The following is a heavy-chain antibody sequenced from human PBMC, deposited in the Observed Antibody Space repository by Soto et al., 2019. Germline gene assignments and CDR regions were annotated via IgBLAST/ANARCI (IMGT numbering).Heavy chain of an antibody. CDR2: INAGNGNT. CDR1: GYTFTSYA. CDR3: ARDNGLIPDEIIYYYGSGSYYWFDP. J-gene: IGHJ5*02. Sequence: ASVKVSCKASGYTFTSYAMHWVRQAPGQRLEWMGWINAGNGNTKYSQKFQGRVTITRDTSASTAYMELSSLRSEDTAVYYCARDNGLIPDEIIYYYGSGSYYWFDPWGQGTLVTVSS. V-gene: IGHV1-3*01. D-gene: IGHD3-10*01.